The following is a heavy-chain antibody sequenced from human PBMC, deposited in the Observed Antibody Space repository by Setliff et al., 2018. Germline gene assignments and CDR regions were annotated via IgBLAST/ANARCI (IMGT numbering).Heavy chain of an antibody. J-gene: IGHJ5*02. CDR2: IDKDGSST. CDR3: VRLYATSWYSSWFDP. CDR1: GFRISFREYW. Sequence: GGSLRLSCAASGFRISFREYWMFWVRQAPGKGLEWVARIDKDGSSTVYADSVKGRFTISRDNAQNTLYLQMNSLRVEDTAVYYCVRLYATSWYSSWFDPWGQGTLVTVSS. D-gene: IGHD2-21*01. V-gene: IGHV3-74*01.